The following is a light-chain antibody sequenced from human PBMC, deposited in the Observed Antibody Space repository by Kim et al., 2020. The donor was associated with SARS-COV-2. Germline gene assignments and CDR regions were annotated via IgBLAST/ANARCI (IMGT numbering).Light chain of an antibody. V-gene: IGKV1-6*01. Sequence: ASVGDRVTITCRASQFIRSDLGWYQQKPGKAPKLLIYAISRLESGVPSRFSGSGSGTEFTLTISRLQPEDFATYYCLEDVGYPYTFGQGTKVDIK. CDR1: QFIRSD. J-gene: IGKJ1*01. CDR2: AIS. CDR3: LEDVGYPYT.